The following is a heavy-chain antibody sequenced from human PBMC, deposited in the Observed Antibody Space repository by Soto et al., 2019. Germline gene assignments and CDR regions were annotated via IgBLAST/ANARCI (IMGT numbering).Heavy chain of an antibody. CDR3: AKDGDSDLEGTILGAVDV. CDR2: ISWNGDET. CDR1: GFTFDDYA. V-gene: IGHV3-9*01. D-gene: IGHD4-17*01. J-gene: IGHJ6*02. Sequence: EVQLLESGGGLVQPGRSLRLSCVASGFTFDDYAMHWVRQAPGKGLEWDSGISWNGDETDYADSIRGRFTISRDNTKNSLFLQMNSLRADDSALYYCAKDGDSDLEGTILGAVDVWGQGTTVTVSS.